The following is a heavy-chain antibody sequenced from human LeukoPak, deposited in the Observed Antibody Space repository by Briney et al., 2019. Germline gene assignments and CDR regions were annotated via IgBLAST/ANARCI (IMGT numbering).Heavy chain of an antibody. Sequence: GGSLRLSCAAAGFTFSSYAMSWVRQAPGKRLEGVSSISGSGCSTYYAESVKGRFAISRDKSKNTLYVQMNSLRAEDTAVYYCAKDRWAWEMTTVTTHWFDPWGEGTLVTVSS. CDR3: AKDRWAWEMTTVTTHWFDP. V-gene: IGHV3-23*01. CDR2: ISGSGCST. J-gene: IGHJ5*02. CDR1: GFTFSSYA. D-gene: IGHD4-17*01.